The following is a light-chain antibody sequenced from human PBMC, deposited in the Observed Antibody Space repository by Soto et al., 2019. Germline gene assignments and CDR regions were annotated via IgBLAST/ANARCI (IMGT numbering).Light chain of an antibody. CDR2: DAS. J-gene: IGKJ5*01. CDR3: QQRSNWPPA. V-gene: IGKV3-11*01. Sequence: ESVLTQSPATLSLSPGERATLSCRASQSVSSYLAWYQQKPGQAPRLLIYDASNRAPGIPARFSGSGSGTDFTLTISSLEPEDFAVYYCQQRSNWPPAFGQGTRLEIK. CDR1: QSVSSY.